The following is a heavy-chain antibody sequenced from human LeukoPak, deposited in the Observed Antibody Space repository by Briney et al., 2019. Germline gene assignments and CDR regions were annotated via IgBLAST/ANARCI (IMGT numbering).Heavy chain of an antibody. CDR1: GFTFSSYA. V-gene: IGHV3-30*04. Sequence: GRSLRLSCAASGFTFSSYAMHWVRQAPGKGLEWVAVISYDATNKYYTDSVKGRFTISRDNSKNTLYLQMNSLRAEDTAVYYCARDQDVAAAGTWGSLDYWGQGTLVTVSS. CDR3: ARDQDVAAAGTWGSLDY. D-gene: IGHD6-13*01. CDR2: ISYDATNK. J-gene: IGHJ4*02.